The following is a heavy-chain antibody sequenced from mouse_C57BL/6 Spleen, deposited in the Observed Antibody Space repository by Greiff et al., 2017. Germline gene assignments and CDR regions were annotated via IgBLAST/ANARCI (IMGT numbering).Heavy chain of an antibody. CDR3: ARYYSSDWYFDV. Sequence: VQLQQSGAELVKPGASVKISCKASGYAFSSYWMNWVKQRPGKGLEWIGQIYPGDGDTNYNGKFKGKATLTADKSSSTAYMQLSSLTSEDSAVDFGARYYSSDWYFDVWGTGTTVTVSS. J-gene: IGHJ1*03. CDR2: IYPGDGDT. CDR1: GYAFSSYW. D-gene: IGHD2-5*01. V-gene: IGHV1-80*01.